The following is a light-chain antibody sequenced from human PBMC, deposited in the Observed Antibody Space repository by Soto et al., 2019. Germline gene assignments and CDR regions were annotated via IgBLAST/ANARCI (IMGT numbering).Light chain of an antibody. V-gene: IGKV3-20*01. CDR1: QSLSSSD. J-gene: IGKJ1*01. CDR3: HQYDSWT. Sequence: EVVLTQSPGTLSLSPGEGATLSCGASQSLSSSDLAWYQQKPGQAPRLLIYGASSRATGIPDRFSGSGSGTDFTLTISRLEPEDFAVYYCHQYDSWTFGQGTKVDIK. CDR2: GAS.